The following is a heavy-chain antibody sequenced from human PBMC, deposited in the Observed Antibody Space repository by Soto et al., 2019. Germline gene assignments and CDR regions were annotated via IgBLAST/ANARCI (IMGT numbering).Heavy chain of an antibody. CDR1: GFTFSDYS. CDR3: TRGGTAMVRGSLGAGMDV. D-gene: IGHD5-18*01. Sequence: EVQLVESGGGLVKPGGSLRLSCAASGFTFSDYSMNWVRQGPGKGLEWVSSISSSSDYIFYADSVQGRFTISRDNAKNSLYLQMNRLRAEDTAVYYCTRGGTAMVRGSLGAGMDVWGQGTTVTVSS. J-gene: IGHJ6*02. CDR2: ISSSSDYI. V-gene: IGHV3-21*01.